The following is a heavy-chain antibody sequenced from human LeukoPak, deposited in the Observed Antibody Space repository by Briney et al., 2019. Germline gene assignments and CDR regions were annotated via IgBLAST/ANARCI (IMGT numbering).Heavy chain of an antibody. CDR1: GFTFSDYW. CDR3: ARNFVGSDSSDFDS. D-gene: IGHD1-26*01. Sequence: GGSLRLSCEASGFTFSDYWMHWVRQAPGKGVVWVSRVRRAGIETNYADSVKGRFTSSRDNARTTLYLQMNSLRAEDTAIYYCARNFVGSDSSDFDSWGQGTLVTVSS. CDR2: VRRAGIET. V-gene: IGHV3-74*01. J-gene: IGHJ4*02.